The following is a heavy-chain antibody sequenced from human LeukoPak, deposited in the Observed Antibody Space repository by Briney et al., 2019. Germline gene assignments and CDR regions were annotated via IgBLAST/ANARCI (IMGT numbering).Heavy chain of an antibody. Sequence: GGSLRLSCAASGFTVSSNYMSWVRQAPGKGLEWVSLIYAGGSTYYADAVKGRFTISRDTAKDSLYLQMDSLRAEDTAVYYCARDRGHSGYDLYDYWGQGTLVTVSS. J-gene: IGHJ4*02. D-gene: IGHD5-12*01. V-gene: IGHV3-53*01. CDR2: IYAGGST. CDR3: ARDRGHSGYDLYDY. CDR1: GFTVSSNY.